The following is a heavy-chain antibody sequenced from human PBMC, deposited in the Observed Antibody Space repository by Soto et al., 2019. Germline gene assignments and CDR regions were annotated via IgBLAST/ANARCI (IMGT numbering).Heavy chain of an antibody. J-gene: IGHJ4*02. Sequence: PGGSLRLSCAASGFIFSNYAMSWVRQAPGKGLEWVSAFSGGSSSSTYYADSVKGRFTISRDNSKNTLYLQMNSLRAEDTAVYYCAKDIGLVRSCIDYWGQGNLVTVSS. CDR3: AKDIGLVRSCIDY. V-gene: IGHV3-23*01. CDR1: GFIFSNYA. CDR2: FSGGSSSST. D-gene: IGHD3-10*01.